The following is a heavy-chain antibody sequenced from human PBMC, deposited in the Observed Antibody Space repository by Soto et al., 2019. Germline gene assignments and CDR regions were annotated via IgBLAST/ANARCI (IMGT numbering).Heavy chain of an antibody. CDR1: GGSISSYY. Sequence: SETLSLTCTVSGGSISSYYWSWIRQPPGKGLEWIGYIYYSGSTNYNPSLKSRVTISVDTSKNQFSLKLSSVTAADTAVYYCARGLGYCSSTSCYFNWFDPWGQGTLVTVSS. D-gene: IGHD2-2*01. CDR3: ARGLGYCSSTSCYFNWFDP. CDR2: IYYSGST. J-gene: IGHJ5*02. V-gene: IGHV4-59*01.